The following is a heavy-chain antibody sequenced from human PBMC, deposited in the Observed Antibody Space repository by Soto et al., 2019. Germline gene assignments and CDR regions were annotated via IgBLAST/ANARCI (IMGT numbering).Heavy chain of an antibody. CDR1: GYTLTELS. V-gene: IGHV1-24*01. J-gene: IGHJ4*02. CDR2: FDPEDGET. D-gene: IGHD6-13*01. Sequence: ASVKVSCKVSGYTLTELSMHWVRQAPGKGLEWMGGFDPEDGETIYAQKFQGRVTITEDTSTDTAYMELSSLRSEDSAVYYCATDHSLAAAGKGYWGQGTLVTVSS. CDR3: ATDHSLAAAGKGY.